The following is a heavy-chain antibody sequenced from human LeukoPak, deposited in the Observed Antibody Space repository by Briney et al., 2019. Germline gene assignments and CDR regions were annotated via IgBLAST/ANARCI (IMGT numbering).Heavy chain of an antibody. CDR2: ISTSSSYK. V-gene: IGHV3-21*01. CDR1: GFTFSSYS. CDR3: AREEIEEVPTLTFNWVATYYSHYMDV. D-gene: IGHD5-12*01. Sequence: GGSLRLSCAASGFTFSSYSMNWVRQVPGKGLEWVSSISTSSSYKYYADSLKGRFTISRDDSKNMLYLQMSSLRAEDTAVYYCAREEIEEVPTLTFNWVATYYSHYMDVWGKGTTVAVSS. J-gene: IGHJ6*03.